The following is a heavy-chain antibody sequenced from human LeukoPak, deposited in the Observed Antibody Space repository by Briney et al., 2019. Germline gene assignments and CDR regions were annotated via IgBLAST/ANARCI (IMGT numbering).Heavy chain of an antibody. Sequence: ASVKVSCKASGYTFTSYGISWVRQAPGQGLEWMGWISAYNGNTNYAQKPQGRVTMTTDTSTSTAYMELRSLRSDDTAVYYCARVGNHGSGTNGYFDYWGQGTLVTVSS. CDR2: ISAYNGNT. J-gene: IGHJ4*02. V-gene: IGHV1-18*01. CDR1: GYTFTSYG. CDR3: ARVGNHGSGTNGYFDY. D-gene: IGHD3-10*01.